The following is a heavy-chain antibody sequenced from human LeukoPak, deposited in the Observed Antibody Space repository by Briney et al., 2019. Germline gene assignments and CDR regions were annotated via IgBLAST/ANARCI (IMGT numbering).Heavy chain of an antibody. CDR1: GGSISSSSYY. D-gene: IGHD1-14*01. CDR2: IYSNGDIH. J-gene: IGHJ4*02. CDR3: ATSRPPTTPFDH. V-gene: IGHV4-39*07. Sequence: SETLSLTCFVSGGSISSSSYYWNWIRQPPGKRLEWIGNIYSNGDIHSYTPSLKSRVTISLDTSKNQFSLKMRSVTAADTAVYYCATSRPPTTPFDHWGQGVLVVVSS.